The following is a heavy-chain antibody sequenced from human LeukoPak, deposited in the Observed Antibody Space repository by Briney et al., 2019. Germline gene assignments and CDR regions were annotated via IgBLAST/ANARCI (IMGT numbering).Heavy chain of an antibody. J-gene: IGHJ6*03. CDR2: ISSGSPTI. CDR1: GFVFSSYS. V-gene: IGHV3-48*04. D-gene: IGHD3-3*01. CDR3: ARAPLPLRFVMDV. Sequence: GGSLRLSCAASGFVFSSYSMNWVRQAPGKGLEWVSYISSGSPTIFYADSAKGRFTISRDNAKNSVYLQMNSLRAEDTAVYYCARAPLPLRFVMDVWGKGTTVTVSS.